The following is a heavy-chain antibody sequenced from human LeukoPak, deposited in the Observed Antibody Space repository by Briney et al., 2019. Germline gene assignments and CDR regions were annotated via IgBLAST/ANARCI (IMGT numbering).Heavy chain of an antibody. D-gene: IGHD6-19*01. J-gene: IGHJ4*02. CDR1: GYSFTSYW. V-gene: IGHV5-51*01. Sequence: GDSLKISCKGSGYSFTSYWIGWVRQMPGKGLEWMGIIYPGDSDTRYSPSFQGQVTISADKSISTAYLQWSSLKASDTAMYYCARHGIRDSSGWYYFDYWGQGTLVTVSS. CDR2: IYPGDSDT. CDR3: ARHGIRDSSGWYYFDY.